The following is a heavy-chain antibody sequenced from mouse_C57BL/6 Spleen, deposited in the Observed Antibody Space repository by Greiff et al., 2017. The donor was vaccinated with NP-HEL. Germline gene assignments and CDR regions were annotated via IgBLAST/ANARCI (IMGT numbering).Heavy chain of an antibody. Sequence: EVKLVESGGGLVKPGGSLKLSCAASGFTFSDYGMHWVRQAPEKGLEWVAYISSGSSTIYYADTVKGRFTISRDNAKNTLFLQMTSLRSEDTAMYYCAKFDVDWYFDVWGTGTTVTVSS. J-gene: IGHJ1*03. CDR2: ISSGSSTI. CDR1: GFTFSDYG. V-gene: IGHV5-17*01. CDR3: AKFDVDWYFDV.